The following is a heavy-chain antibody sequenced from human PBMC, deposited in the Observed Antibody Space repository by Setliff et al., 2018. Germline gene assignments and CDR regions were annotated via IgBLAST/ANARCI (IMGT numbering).Heavy chain of an antibody. CDR3: ARVFGSSSSPYNYYYYMDV. CDR2: INPIFGTA. Sequence: SVKVSCKASGATFSRYGISWVRQAPEQGLEWMGGINPIFGTANYAQKFQGRLTVTTDESTNTAYMELSSLSSEDTAVYYCARVFGSSSSPYNYYYYMDVWGKGTTVTVSS. D-gene: IGHD6-6*01. CDR1: GATFSRYG. J-gene: IGHJ6*03. V-gene: IGHV1-69*05.